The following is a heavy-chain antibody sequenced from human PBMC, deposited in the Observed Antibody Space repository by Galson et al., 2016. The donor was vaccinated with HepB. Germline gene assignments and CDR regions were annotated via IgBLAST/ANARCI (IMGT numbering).Heavy chain of an antibody. V-gene: IGHV2-5*02. CDR3: AHSLYYYGSGSYSFGL. CDR2: IYWDDDK. CDR1: GFSLSTSGVG. D-gene: IGHD3-10*01. J-gene: IGHJ2*01. Sequence: PALVKPTQTLTLTCTFSGFSLSTSGVGVGWIRQPPGKALEWLALIYWDDDKRYRPSLKSRLTITKDTSKTQVVLTVTDMDPVDTATYYCAHSLYYYGSGSYSFGLWGRGTLVTVSS.